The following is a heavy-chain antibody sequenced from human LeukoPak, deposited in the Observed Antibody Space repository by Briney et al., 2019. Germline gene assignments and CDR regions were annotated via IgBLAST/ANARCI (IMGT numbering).Heavy chain of an antibody. V-gene: IGHV4-30-2*01. CDR1: GGSISSGGYS. J-gene: IGHJ5*02. CDR3: ARAVAAAGVDP. D-gene: IGHD6-13*01. Sequence: TLSLTCAVSGGSISSGGYSWSWIRQPPGKGLEWIGYIYHSGSTYYNPSLKSRVTISVDRSKNQFSLKLSSVTAADTAVYYCARAVAAAGVDPWGQGTLVTVSS. CDR2: IYHSGST.